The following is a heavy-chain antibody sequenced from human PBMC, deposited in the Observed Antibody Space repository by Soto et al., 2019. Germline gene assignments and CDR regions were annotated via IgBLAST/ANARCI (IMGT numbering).Heavy chain of an antibody. CDR2: VSFNDTT. J-gene: IGHJ4*02. CDR3: SRQITMARGIDF. D-gene: IGHD3-10*01. Sequence: QVQLLESGPGLVKASETLSLTCSISVGSISSGGYYWSWVRQRPGKGLEWIGYVSFNDTTYYNPSLKSRVTISVDTSKRKFSLRMSSVTAADAAVYYCSRQITMARGIDFWGPGSSVSVSS. CDR1: VGSISSGGYY. V-gene: IGHV4-31*03.